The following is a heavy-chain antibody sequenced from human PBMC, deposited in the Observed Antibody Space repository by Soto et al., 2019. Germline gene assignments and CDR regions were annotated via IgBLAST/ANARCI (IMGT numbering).Heavy chain of an antibody. CDR2: IYPGDSDT. Sequence: GESLKISCKGSGYSFTSYWIGWVRQMPGKGLEWMGIIYPGDSDTRYSPSFQGQVTISADKSISTAYLQWSSLKASDTAMYYWARGIAAAGFRLDYWGQGTLVTVSS. CDR1: GYSFTSYW. J-gene: IGHJ4*02. D-gene: IGHD6-13*01. V-gene: IGHV5-51*01. CDR3: ARGIAAAGFRLDY.